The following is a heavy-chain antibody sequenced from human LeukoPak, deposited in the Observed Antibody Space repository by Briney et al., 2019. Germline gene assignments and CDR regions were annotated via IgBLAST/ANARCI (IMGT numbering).Heavy chain of an antibody. Sequence: SETLSLTCSVSGGSIRTTSYYWGWIRQPPGRGLEWIGTIYFTGSTYHNPSLKSRVTMSVDLSKNEFSLNLSSVTAADTGVYYCARGGSYWDIWGQGSLVTVSS. CDR3: ARGGSYWDI. CDR1: GGSIRTTSYY. D-gene: IGHD3-10*01. CDR2: IYFTGST. V-gene: IGHV4-39*07. J-gene: IGHJ4*02.